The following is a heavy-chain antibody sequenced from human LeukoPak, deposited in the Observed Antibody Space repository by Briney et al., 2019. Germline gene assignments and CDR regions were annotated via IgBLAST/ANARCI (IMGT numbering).Heavy chain of an antibody. CDR1: GFTFSSYS. CDR2: ISSSSSYI. CDR3: ARDPYYYDSSGYYDGYFQH. V-gene: IGHV3-21*01. Sequence: GGSLRLSCAASGFTFSSYSMNWVRQAPGKGLEWVSSISSSSSYIYYADSVKGRFTISRDNAKNSLYLQMNSLRAEDTAVYYCARDPYYYDSSGYYDGYFQHWGQGTLVTVSS. J-gene: IGHJ1*01. D-gene: IGHD3-22*01.